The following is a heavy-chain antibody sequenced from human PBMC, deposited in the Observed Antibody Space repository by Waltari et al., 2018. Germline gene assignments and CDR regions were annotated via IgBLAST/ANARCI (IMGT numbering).Heavy chain of an antibody. Sequence: EVQLLESGGGLVQPGGSLRLSCVASGFTFSSYAMSWVRQAPGKGLEWVSAISGSGGSTYYADSVKGRFTISRDNSKNTLYLQMNSLRAEDTAVYYCARRYSSSWYSGWFDPWGQGTLVTVSS. CDR3: ARRYSSSWYSGWFDP. CDR2: ISGSGGST. CDR1: GFTFSSYA. D-gene: IGHD6-13*01. J-gene: IGHJ5*02. V-gene: IGHV3-23*01.